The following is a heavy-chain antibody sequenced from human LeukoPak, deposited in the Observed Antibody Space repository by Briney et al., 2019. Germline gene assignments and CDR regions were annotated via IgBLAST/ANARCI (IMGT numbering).Heavy chain of an antibody. CDR3: ASDRREYHDEQTNWFDP. V-gene: IGHV1-69*01. CDR1: GGTLSSYA. D-gene: IGHD2-2*01. CDR2: IIPIFGTA. Sequence: SVKVSCKASGGTLSSYAISWVRQAPGQGLEWMGGIIPIFGTANYAQKFQGRVTITADESTSTAYMELSSLRSEDTAVYYCASDRREYHDEQTNWFDPWGQGTLVTVSS. J-gene: IGHJ5*02.